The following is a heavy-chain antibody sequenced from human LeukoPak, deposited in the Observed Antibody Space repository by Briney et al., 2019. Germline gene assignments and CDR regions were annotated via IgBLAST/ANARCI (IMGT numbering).Heavy chain of an antibody. CDR2: ISGSGDST. Sequence: GGSLRLSCAASGFTFSSYAMSWVRQAPGKGLEWVSAISGSGDSTYYADSVKGRFTISRDNSKNTLYLQMNSLRAEDTAVYYCAKDLSGYSSSSACSYWGQGTLVTVSS. V-gene: IGHV3-23*01. CDR1: GFTFSSYA. CDR3: AKDLSGYSSSSACSY. D-gene: IGHD6-6*01. J-gene: IGHJ4*02.